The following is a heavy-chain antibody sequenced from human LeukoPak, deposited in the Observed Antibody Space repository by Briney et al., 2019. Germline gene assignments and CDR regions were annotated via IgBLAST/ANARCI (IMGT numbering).Heavy chain of an antibody. V-gene: IGHV3-21*01. D-gene: IGHD7-27*01. CDR2: ISSSSSYI. Sequence: GGSLRLSCAASGFTFSSYSMNWVRQAPGKGLEWVSSISSSSSYIYYADSVKGRFTISRDNAKNSLYLQMNSLRAEDTAVYYCARGPPNWGYDYWGPGTLVTVSS. CDR1: GFTFSSYS. J-gene: IGHJ4*02. CDR3: ARGPPNWGYDY.